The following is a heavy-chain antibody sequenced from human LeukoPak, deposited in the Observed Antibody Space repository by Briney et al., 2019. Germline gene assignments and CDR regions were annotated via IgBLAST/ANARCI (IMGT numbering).Heavy chain of an antibody. J-gene: IGHJ6*02. CDR2: INAGNGNT. D-gene: IGHD3-10*01. CDR3: NFGWFGFSGMDV. Sequence: GASVKVSCKASGYIFTDYAINWMRQAPGERLEWMGWINAGNGNTKYSQKFQRRVTITADESTSTAYMELSSLRSEDTAVYYCNFGWFGFSGMDVWGQGTTVTVSS. CDR1: GYIFTDYA. V-gene: IGHV1-3*01.